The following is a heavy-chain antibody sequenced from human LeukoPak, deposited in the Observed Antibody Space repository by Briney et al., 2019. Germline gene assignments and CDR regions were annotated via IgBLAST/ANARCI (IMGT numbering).Heavy chain of an antibody. CDR2: IYYSGST. CDR3: AREVVRGRYYYGMDV. D-gene: IGHD3-10*01. Sequence: PSETLSLTCTVSGGSISSYYWSWIRQPPGKGLEWIGYIYYSGSTNYNPSLKSRVTISVDTSKNQFSLKLSPVTAADTAVYYCAREVVRGRYYYGMDVWGQGTTVTVSS. CDR1: GGSISSYY. V-gene: IGHV4-59*01. J-gene: IGHJ6*02.